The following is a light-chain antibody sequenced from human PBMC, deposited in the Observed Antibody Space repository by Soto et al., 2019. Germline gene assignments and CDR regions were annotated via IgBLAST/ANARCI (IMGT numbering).Light chain of an antibody. CDR3: AAWDDSLNGYVV. CDR1: SSNIGSNT. J-gene: IGLJ2*01. V-gene: IGLV1-44*01. CDR2: SNN. Sequence: QSVLTQPPSASGTPGQRVTISCSGSSSNIGSNTVNWYQQLPGTAPKLLIYSNNQRPSRVPDRFSGSKSSTSASLAISGLQSEDEADYYCAAWDDSLNGYVVFGGGTKLTVL.